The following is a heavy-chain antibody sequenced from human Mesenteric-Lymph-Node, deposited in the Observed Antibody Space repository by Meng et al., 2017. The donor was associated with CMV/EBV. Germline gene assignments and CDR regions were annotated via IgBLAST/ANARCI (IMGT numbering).Heavy chain of an antibody. V-gene: IGHV5-51*01. CDR1: GFSFSDYW. J-gene: IGHJ5*02. CDR3: TRRAVLRTNTWYSGGPAFVYNWFDP. Sequence: GESLKISCKGSGFSFSDYWIAWVRQMPGKGLEWVGIIYPGDSDTRYNPSFQGQVTLSADNSINTAYLQWTTLKASDTAIYYCTRRAVLRTNTWYSGGPAFVYNWFDPWGQGTLVTVSS. D-gene: IGHD3-10*01. CDR2: IYPGDSDT.